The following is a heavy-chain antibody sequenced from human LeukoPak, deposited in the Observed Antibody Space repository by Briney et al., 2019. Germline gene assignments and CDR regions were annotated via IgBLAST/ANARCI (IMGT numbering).Heavy chain of an antibody. D-gene: IGHD3/OR15-3a*01. V-gene: IGHV3-48*02. CDR3: ARVALDFWTPAFDY. J-gene: IGHJ4*02. CDR2: ISSSSSTI. Sequence: GESLRLSCAASGFTFSSYSMNWVRQAPGKGLEWVSYISSSSSTIYYADSVKGRFTISRDNAKNSLYLQMNSLRDEDTAVYYCARVALDFWTPAFDYWGQGTLVTVSS. CDR1: GFTFSSYS.